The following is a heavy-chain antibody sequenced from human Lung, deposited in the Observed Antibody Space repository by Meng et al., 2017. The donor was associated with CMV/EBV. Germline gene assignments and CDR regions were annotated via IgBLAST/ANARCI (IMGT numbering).Heavy chain of an antibody. CDR3: ARSIVVRGSLPRNKMDV. D-gene: IGHD3-10*01. V-gene: IGHV1-69*05. CDR1: GGTFSSYA. J-gene: IGHJ6*02. Sequence: SAMVSCKASGGTFSSYAISWVRQAPGQGLEWMGGIIPIFGTANYAQKFQGRVTITTDESTSTAYMELSSLRSEDTAVYYCARSIVVRGSLPRNKMDVWGQGTTVTVSS. CDR2: IIPIFGTA.